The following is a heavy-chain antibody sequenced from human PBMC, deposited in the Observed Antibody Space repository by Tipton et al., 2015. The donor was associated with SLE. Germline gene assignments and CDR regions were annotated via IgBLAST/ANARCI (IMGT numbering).Heavy chain of an antibody. CDR1: GGSISSGSYY. J-gene: IGHJ6*03. CDR3: ARSRYSSPSYYYYYMDV. D-gene: IGHD6-6*01. CDR2: IYTSGST. Sequence: TLSLTCTVSGGSISSGSYYWSWIRQPAGKGLEWIGRIYTSGSTNYNPSLKSRVTISVDTSKNQFSLKLSSVTAADTAVYYCARSRYSSPSYYYYYMDVWGKGTTVTVSS. V-gene: IGHV4-61*02.